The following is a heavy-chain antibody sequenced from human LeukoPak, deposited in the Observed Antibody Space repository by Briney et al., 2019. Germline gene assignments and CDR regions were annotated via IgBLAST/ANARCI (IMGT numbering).Heavy chain of an antibody. V-gene: IGHV3-7*03. D-gene: IGHD2-8*02. Sequence: GGSLRLSCAASGFTFSSSWMNWVRQAPGKGLEWVANIKQDGSEKYYVDSVKGRFTISRDNAKSTLSLQMNSLRAEDTAIYYCATYRQVLLPFESWGQGTLVTVSS. J-gene: IGHJ4*02. CDR2: IKQDGSEK. CDR1: GFTFSSSW. CDR3: ATYRQVLLPFES.